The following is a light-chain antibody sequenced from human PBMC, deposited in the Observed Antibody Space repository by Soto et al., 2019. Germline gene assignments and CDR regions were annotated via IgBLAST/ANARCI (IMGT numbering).Light chain of an antibody. Sequence: QSVLTQPPSESGAPGQRVTISCTGSSSNIGAGNGVHWYQQLPGTAPKLLIYDNTNRHLGVPDRFSGSKSGTSASLAITGLQAEDEADYYCQSYDSSVSGYVFGSGTKLTVL. CDR2: DNT. CDR1: SSNIGAGNG. J-gene: IGLJ1*01. V-gene: IGLV1-40*01. CDR3: QSYDSSVSGYV.